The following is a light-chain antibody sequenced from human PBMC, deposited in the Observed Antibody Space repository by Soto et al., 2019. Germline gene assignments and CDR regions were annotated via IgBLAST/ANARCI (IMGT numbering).Light chain of an antibody. CDR3: CSYTTIKTVV. J-gene: IGLJ2*01. CDR1: ISDIGTYNL. V-gene: IGLV2-14*02. Sequence: HSVLTQPASVSGSPGQSITISCTGSISDIGTYNLVSWFQQHPGKAPKLMICEVSKRPSGISNRFSGSKSGNTASLTISGLQAEDEADYYCCSYTTIKTVVFGGGTQLTVL. CDR2: EVS.